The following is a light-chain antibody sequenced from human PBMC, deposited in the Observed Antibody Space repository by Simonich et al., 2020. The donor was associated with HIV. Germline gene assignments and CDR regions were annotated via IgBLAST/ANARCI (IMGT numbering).Light chain of an antibody. J-gene: IGKJ1*01. CDR1: QGISSY. V-gene: IGKV1-5*03. CDR2: KAS. CDR3: QQYNSYVA. Sequence: IRMTQSPSSLSASIGDRVTITCRASQGISSYLAWYQQEAGKAPKLLIYKASSLESGVPSRFSGSGSGTEFTLTISSLQPDDFATYYCQQYNSYVAFGQGTKVEIK.